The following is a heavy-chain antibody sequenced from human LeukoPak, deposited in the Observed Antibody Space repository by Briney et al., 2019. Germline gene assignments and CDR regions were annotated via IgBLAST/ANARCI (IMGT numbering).Heavy chain of an antibody. V-gene: IGHV1-46*01. CDR1: GYTFTSYY. D-gene: IGHD2-15*01. CDR2: INPSGGST. J-gene: IGHJ6*02. CDR3: ARMVVAAQLNYYYGMDV. Sequence: ASVKVSCKASGYTFTSYYMHWVRQAPGQGLEWMGIINPSGGSTSYAQKFQGRVTMTRDTSTSTVYTELSSLRSEDTAVYYCARMVVAAQLNYYYGMDVWGQGTTVTVSS.